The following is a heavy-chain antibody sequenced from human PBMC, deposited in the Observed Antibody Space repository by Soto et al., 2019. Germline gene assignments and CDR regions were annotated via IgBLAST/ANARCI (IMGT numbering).Heavy chain of an antibody. CDR1: WDSMTYFY. J-gene: IGHJ6*03. Sequence: ASETPSLTRTFSWDSMTYFYWGWVPVLPGKGLEWGCYIYYSGSTSYNPSLRRRVIMSVDTSKRQFSLQLKSVTAADTAIYYCARTVLGPDILADQFVDYYYYMDVWGQGTTVTVSS. D-gene: IGHD3-9*01. CDR3: ARTVLGPDILADQFVDYYYYMDV. CDR2: IYYSGST. V-gene: IGHV4-59*08.